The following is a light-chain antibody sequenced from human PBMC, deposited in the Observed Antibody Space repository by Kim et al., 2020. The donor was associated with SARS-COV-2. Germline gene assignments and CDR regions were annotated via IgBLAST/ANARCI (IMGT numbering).Light chain of an antibody. J-gene: IGLJ3*02. CDR2: GNS. CDR1: SYNIGAGYD. V-gene: IGLV1-40*01. CDR3: QSYDSSLSGSNWV. Sequence: TISCTGRSYNIGAGYDVHWNQQLPGTAPNLLIYGNSNRPSGVPDRFSGSKSGTSASLAITGLQAEDEADYYCQSYDSSLSGSNWVFGGGTQLTVL.